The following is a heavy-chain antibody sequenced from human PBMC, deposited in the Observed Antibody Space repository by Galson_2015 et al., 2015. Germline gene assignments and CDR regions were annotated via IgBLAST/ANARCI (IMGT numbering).Heavy chain of an antibody. CDR1: GYTFTSYG. CDR2: ISAYNGNT. V-gene: IGHV1-18*01. J-gene: IGHJ4*02. CDR3: VRDLSEPNRFDY. Sequence: SVKVSCKASGYTFTSYGISWVRQAPGQGLEWMGWISAYNGNTNYAQKLQGRVTMTTDTSTSTAYMELRSLRSDDTAVYYCVRDLSEPNRFDYWGQGTLVTVSS. D-gene: IGHD2/OR15-2a*01.